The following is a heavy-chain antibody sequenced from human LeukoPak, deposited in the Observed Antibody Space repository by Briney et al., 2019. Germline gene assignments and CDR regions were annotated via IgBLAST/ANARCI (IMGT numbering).Heavy chain of an antibody. CDR3: GYEGDEARSGYYYETDY. V-gene: IGHV1-69*04. CDR1: GGTFSSYA. Sequence: RASVKVSCKASGGTFSSYAISWVRQAPGQGLEWMGRIIPILGIANYAQKFQGRVTITADKSTSTAYMELSSLRSEDTAVYYCGYEGDEARSGYYYETDYWGQGTLVTVSS. CDR2: IIPILGIA. D-gene: IGHD3-22*01. J-gene: IGHJ4*02.